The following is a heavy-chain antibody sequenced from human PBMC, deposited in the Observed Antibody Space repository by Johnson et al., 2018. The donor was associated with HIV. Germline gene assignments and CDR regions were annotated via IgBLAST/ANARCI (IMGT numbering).Heavy chain of an antibody. D-gene: IGHD1-26*01. CDR2: INWNGGST. Sequence: VQLVESGGGVVRPGGSLRLSCEASGFIFDDYGMSWVLQAPGKGLEWVSGINWNGGSTGYADSVKGRFTISRDNAKNTLYLQMNSLRAEDTAVYYCAKDPVGATWAFDIWGQGTMVTVSS. CDR3: AKDPVGATWAFDI. J-gene: IGHJ3*02. CDR1: GFIFDDYG. V-gene: IGHV3-20*04.